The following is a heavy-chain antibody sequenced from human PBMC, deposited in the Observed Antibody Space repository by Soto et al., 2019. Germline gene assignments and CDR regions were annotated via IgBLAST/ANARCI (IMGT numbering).Heavy chain of an antibody. J-gene: IGHJ5*02. CDR2: LNYDGSTT. Sequence: EVQLVESGGGLVQPGGSLRLSCAASGFTFSSYWMHWVRQVPGKGLVWVARLNYDGSTTTYADCVTGRFTISRDNARKTLYLQMNSLRAEDSGGYDCARAGTGGYWFDPWGQGTLVTVSS. D-gene: IGHD1-1*01. V-gene: IGHV3-74*01. CDR3: ARAGTGGYWFDP. CDR1: GFTFSSYW.